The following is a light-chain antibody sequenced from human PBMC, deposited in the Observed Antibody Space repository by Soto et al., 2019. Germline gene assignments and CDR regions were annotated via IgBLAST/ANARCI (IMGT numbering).Light chain of an antibody. CDR3: HRYGSSPPWT. V-gene: IGKV3-20*01. CDR1: QSVSSSH. J-gene: IGKJ1*01. Sequence: EVVLTQSPGTLSLSPGEGATLSCRASQSVSSSHLAWYQQKPGQAPRLLIYGASSRATGIPDRCSGSGSGADFSLTISRREPEDFAVYYCHRYGSSPPWTFGQGTKVEIK. CDR2: GAS.